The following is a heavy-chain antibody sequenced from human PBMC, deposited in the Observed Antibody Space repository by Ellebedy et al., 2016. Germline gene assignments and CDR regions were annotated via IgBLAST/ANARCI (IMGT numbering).Heavy chain of an antibody. CDR3: AKTSGWGYGEN. V-gene: IGHV1-18*04. Sequence: ASVKVSXKASGYTFNTFSITWLRQVPGQGLEWMGFVNTFSGNTKFAQKFQGRVSMTTDSSTHTAYMDLRSLRSDDTAMYYCAKTSGWGYGENWGQGTLVTVSS. J-gene: IGHJ4*02. CDR1: GYTFNTFS. CDR2: VNTFSGNT. D-gene: IGHD3-10*01.